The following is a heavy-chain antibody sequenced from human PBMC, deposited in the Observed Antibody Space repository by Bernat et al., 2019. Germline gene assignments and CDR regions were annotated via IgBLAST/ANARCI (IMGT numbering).Heavy chain of an antibody. CDR1: GFTFSSYS. D-gene: IGHD6-19*01. CDR2: ISSSSSYI. V-gene: IGHV3-21*05. Sequence: EVQLVESGGGLVKPGGSLRLSCAASGFTFSSYSMNWVRQAPGKGLEWVSYISSSSSYIYYADSVKGRFTISRDNAKNSLYLQMNSRRAEDTAVYYCARVHSSGWYVVPYYYYYMDVWGKGTTVTVSS. J-gene: IGHJ6*03. CDR3: ARVHSSGWYVVPYYYYYMDV.